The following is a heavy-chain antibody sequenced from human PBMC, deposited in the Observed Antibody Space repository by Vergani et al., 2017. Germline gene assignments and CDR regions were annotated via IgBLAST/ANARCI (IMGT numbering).Heavy chain of an antibody. V-gene: IGHV4-30-4*01. CDR1: GDSISSGVYY. CDR3: ARDGGEYDKDALDV. Sequence: QVQLQESGPGLVKPSQTLSLTCSVSGDSISSGVYYWNWIRQHPGKGLEWIGYIYSTGSTHHNPSLRRRAIMSVDASKKQFSLKLTSVTAADTAVYYCARDGGEYDKDALDVWGQGTKVTVTS. CDR2: IYSTGST. J-gene: IGHJ3*01. D-gene: IGHD2-21*01.